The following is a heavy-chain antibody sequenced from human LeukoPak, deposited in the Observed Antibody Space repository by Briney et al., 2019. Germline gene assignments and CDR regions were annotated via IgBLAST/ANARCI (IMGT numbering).Heavy chain of an antibody. CDR2: IRYDGSNK. CDR1: GFTFSSYG. J-gene: IGHJ4*02. D-gene: IGHD1-7*01. Sequence: GGSLRLSCAASGFTFSSYGMHWVRQAPGKGLEWVAFIRYDGSNKYYADSVKGRFTISRDNSKNTLYLQMNSLRAEDTAVYYCAKDVANWNYPNYFDYWGQGTLVTVSS. CDR3: AKDVANWNYPNYFDY. V-gene: IGHV3-30*02.